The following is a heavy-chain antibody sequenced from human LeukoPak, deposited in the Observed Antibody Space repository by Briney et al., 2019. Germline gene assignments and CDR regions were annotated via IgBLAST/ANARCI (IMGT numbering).Heavy chain of an antibody. D-gene: IGHD2-2*01. CDR1: GGSISSGSYY. Sequence: PSETLSLTCTVSGGSISSGSYYWSWIRQPAGKGLEWIGRIYTSGSTNYNPSLKSRVTISVDTSKNQFSLKLSSVTAADTAVYYCARDWEYCSSTSCQTKLYNWFDPWGQGTLVTVSS. CDR2: IYTSGST. J-gene: IGHJ5*02. CDR3: ARDWEYCSSTSCQTKLYNWFDP. V-gene: IGHV4-61*02.